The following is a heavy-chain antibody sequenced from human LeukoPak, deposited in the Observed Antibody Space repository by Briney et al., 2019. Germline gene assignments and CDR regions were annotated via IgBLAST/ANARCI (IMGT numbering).Heavy chain of an antibody. J-gene: IGHJ4*02. CDR2: ISSSSSYI. CDR1: GFTFSSYS. CDR3: ARDWRSHFDY. Sequence: PGGSLRLSCAASGFTFSSYSMNWVRQAPGKGLEWVSSISSSSSYIYYADSVKGRFTISRDNAKNSLYLQMNSLRVEDTAVYYCARDWRSHFDYWGQGTLVTVSS. V-gene: IGHV3-21*01.